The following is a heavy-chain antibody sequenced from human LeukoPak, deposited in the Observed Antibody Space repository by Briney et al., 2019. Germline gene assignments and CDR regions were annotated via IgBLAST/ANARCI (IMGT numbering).Heavy chain of an antibody. CDR3: ARAQGSHGGDFDY. CDR1: GFTFSSYW. J-gene: IGHJ4*02. CDR2: INSDASST. Sequence: TGGSLRLSCAASGFTFSSYWMNWVRQAPGKGLVWVSRINSDASSTNYADSVKGRFTISRDNAKNTLYLQMNSLRAEDTAVYYCARAQGSHGGDFDYWGQGTLVTVSS. V-gene: IGHV3-74*01.